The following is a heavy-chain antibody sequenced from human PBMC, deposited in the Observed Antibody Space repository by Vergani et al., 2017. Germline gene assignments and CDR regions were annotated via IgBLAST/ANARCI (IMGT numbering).Heavy chain of an antibody. J-gene: IGHJ4*02. CDR2: INPNSGGT. Sequence: QVQLVQSGAEVKKPGASVKVSCKASGYTFTGYYMHWVRQAPGQGLEWMGWINPNSGGTNYAQKFQGRVTMTRDTSISTAYMELSSLRSEDTAVYYCARARCSGGSCDQREFDYWGQGTLVTVSS. D-gene: IGHD2-15*01. V-gene: IGHV1-2*02. CDR1: GYTFTGYY. CDR3: ARARCSGGSCDQREFDY.